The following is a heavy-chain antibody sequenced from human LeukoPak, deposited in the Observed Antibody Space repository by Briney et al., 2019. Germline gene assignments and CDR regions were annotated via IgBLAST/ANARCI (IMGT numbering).Heavy chain of an antibody. D-gene: IGHD6-19*01. CDR1: GGTFSSYA. CDR2: INPNSGGT. CDR3: ARDRGIAVAATGY. V-gene: IGHV1-18*01. J-gene: IGHJ4*02. Sequence: ASVKVSCKASGGTFSSYAISWVRQAPGQGLEWMGWINPNSGGTNYAQKLQGRVTMTTDTSTSTAYMVLRSLRSDDTAVYYCARDRGIAVAATGYWGQGTLVTVSS.